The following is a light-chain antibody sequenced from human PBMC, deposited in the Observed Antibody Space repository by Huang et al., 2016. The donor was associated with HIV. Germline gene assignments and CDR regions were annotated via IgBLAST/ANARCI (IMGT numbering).Light chain of an antibody. J-gene: IGKJ3*01. CDR1: QDISNY. CDR2: DAS. Sequence: DIQMTQSPSSLSASVGDRVTITCQASQDISNYLNWYQQKPGKAPILLIYDASNLETGVPSRFSGSGSGTDFTFTISSLQPEDIATYYCQQYDNLFGPGTKVDIK. V-gene: IGKV1-33*01. CDR3: QQYDNL.